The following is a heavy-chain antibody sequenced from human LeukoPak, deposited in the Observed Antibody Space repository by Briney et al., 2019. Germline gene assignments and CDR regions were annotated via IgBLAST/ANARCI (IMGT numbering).Heavy chain of an antibody. Sequence: GESLKISCKGSGYRFTSYWIGWVRQAPGKGLEWVSYISSRGSSIQYADSVKGRFTISRDNAKNSLYLQMDSLRDDDTAVYYCARTYNSGWYFDYWGQGTLVTVSS. V-gene: IGHV3-48*02. CDR2: ISSRGSSI. CDR1: GYRFTSYW. D-gene: IGHD6-19*01. J-gene: IGHJ4*02. CDR3: ARTYNSGWYFDY.